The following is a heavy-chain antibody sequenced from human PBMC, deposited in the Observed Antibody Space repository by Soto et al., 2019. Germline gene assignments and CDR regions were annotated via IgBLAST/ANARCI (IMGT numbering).Heavy chain of an antibody. CDR2: IIPIFGTA. J-gene: IGHJ3*02. Sequence: QVQLVQSGAEVKKPGSSVKVSCKASGGTFSSYAISWVRQAPGQGLEWMGGIIPIFGTANYAQKFQGRVTITAEESTSTAYMELSSLRSEDTAVYYCASSSDSSGYYSVGWLGRAPIDIWGQGTMVTVSS. V-gene: IGHV1-69*01. D-gene: IGHD3-22*01. CDR3: ASSSDSSGYYSVGWLGRAPIDI. CDR1: GGTFSSYA.